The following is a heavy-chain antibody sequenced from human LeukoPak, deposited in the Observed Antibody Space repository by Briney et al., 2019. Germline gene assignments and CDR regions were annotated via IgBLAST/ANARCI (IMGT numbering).Heavy chain of an antibody. J-gene: IGHJ4*02. CDR3: AREGQLWFLGSID. Sequence: GGSLRLSCAASGFTVSSNYMSWVRQAPGKGLEWVANIKQDGSEKYYVDSVKGRFTISRDNAKNSLYLQMNSLRAEDTAVHYCAREGQLWFLGSIDWGQGTLVTVSS. V-gene: IGHV3-7*01. D-gene: IGHD5-18*01. CDR1: GFTVSSNY. CDR2: IKQDGSEK.